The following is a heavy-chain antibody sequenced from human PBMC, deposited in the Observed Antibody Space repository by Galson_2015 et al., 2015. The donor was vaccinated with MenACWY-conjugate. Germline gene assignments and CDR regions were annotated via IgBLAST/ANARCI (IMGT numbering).Heavy chain of an antibody. Sequence: SETLSLTCTVSGGSISSYYWSWIRQPPGKGLEWIGYIYYSGSTNYNPSLKSRVTISVDTSKNQFSLKLSSVTAADTAVYYCARRDSSSWYGSYYFDYWGQGTLVTVSS. D-gene: IGHD6-13*01. CDR1: GGSISSYY. CDR2: IYYSGST. J-gene: IGHJ4*02. CDR3: ARRDSSSWYGSYYFDY. V-gene: IGHV4-59*08.